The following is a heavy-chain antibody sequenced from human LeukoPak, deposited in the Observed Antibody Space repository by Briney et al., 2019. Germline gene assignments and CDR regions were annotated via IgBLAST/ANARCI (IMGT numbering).Heavy chain of an antibody. V-gene: IGHV3-23*01. D-gene: IGHD3-10*01. CDR2: ISGNGGST. CDR1: GVTFSRNA. J-gene: IGHJ3*02. CDR3: ANQDDSGCYYNVAFGAFDI. Sequence: GGSLRLSCAASGVTFSRNAMSWVRQAPGKGLEWVSSISGNGGSTYYADSVKGRFTISRDKSKNTLYLQMNSLRAEDTAVYYCANQDDSGCYYNVAFGAFDIWGQGTMVTVSS.